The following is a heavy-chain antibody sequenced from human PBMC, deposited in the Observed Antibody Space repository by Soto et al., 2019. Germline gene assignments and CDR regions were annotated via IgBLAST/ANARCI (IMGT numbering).Heavy chain of an antibody. CDR2: INPNSGGT. V-gene: IGHV1-2*02. Sequence: ASVKVSCKASGYTLTGYYMHWVRQAPGQGLEWMGWINPNSGGTNYAQKFQGRVTMTRDTSISTAYMELSRLRSDDTAVYYCARALAGTTMFQDYFDYWGQGTLVTVSS. D-gene: IGHD1-7*01. J-gene: IGHJ4*02. CDR3: ARALAGTTMFQDYFDY. CDR1: GYTLTGYY.